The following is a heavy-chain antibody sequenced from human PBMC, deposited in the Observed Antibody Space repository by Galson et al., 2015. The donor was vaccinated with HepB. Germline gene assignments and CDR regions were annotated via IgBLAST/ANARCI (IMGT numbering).Heavy chain of an antibody. V-gene: IGHV3-33*08. CDR2: IWYDVSNK. CDR1: GLAFGSYG. CDR3: ARDGWFGESDYFDY. D-gene: IGHD3-10*01. Sequence: SLRLSCAASGLAFGSYGMHWVRLAPGKGLEWVAVIWYDVSNKYYADSVKGRFTISRDNSKNTLYLQMNSLRAEDTAVYYCARDGWFGESDYFDYWGQGTLVTVSS. J-gene: IGHJ4*02.